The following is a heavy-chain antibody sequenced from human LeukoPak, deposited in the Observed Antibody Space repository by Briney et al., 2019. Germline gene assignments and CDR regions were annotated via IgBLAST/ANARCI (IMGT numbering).Heavy chain of an antibody. J-gene: IGHJ6*04. V-gene: IGHV5-51*01. D-gene: IGHD3-10*01. Sequence: GESLQISCQGSGYSFTSHWIGWVRQMPGKGLEWMGIIYPGDSDTRYSPSFQGQVTISADKSITTAYLQWSSLKASDTAMYYCERQRLRGVSYMDVWGKGTTVTVSS. CDR3: ERQRLRGVSYMDV. CDR1: GYSFTSHW. CDR2: IYPGDSDT.